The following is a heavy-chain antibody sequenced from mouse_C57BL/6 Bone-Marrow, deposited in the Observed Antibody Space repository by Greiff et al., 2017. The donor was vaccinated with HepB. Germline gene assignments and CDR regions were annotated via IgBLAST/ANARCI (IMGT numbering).Heavy chain of an antibody. CDR3: RVATRYFDV. D-gene: IGHD1-1*01. V-gene: IGHV14-1*01. CDR2: IDPEDGDT. J-gene: IGHJ1*03. Sequence: VQLQQSGAELVRPGASVKLSCTASGFNIKDYYMHWVKQRPEQGLEWIGRIDPEDGDTEYAPKFQGKATMTADTSPNTAYLQLSSLTSEDTAVYYCRVATRYFDVWGTGTTVTVSS. CDR1: GFNIKDYY.